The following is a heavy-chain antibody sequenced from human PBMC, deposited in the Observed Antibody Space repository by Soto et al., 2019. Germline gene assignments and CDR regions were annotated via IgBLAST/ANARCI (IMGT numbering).Heavy chain of an antibody. V-gene: IGHV4-39*01. D-gene: IGHD6-13*01. Sequence: QLQLQESGPGLVKPSETLSLTCTVSGGSISSSSYYWGWIRQPPGKGLEWIGSIYYSGSTYYNPSLKSRVTISRDTSKNPFPPEASPGAAADTAVDYCARHPPWHGYSRSWYAGYYHGMGVWGQGTTVTVSS. CDR3: ARHPPWHGYSRSWYAGYYHGMGV. J-gene: IGHJ6*02. CDR1: GGSISSSSYY. CDR2: IYYSGST.